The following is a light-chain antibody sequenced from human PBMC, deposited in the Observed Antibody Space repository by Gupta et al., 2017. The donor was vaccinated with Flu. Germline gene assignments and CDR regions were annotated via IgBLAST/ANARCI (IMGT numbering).Light chain of an antibody. J-gene: IGLJ2*01. CDR1: TSNYGSSF. V-gene: IGLV1-47*01. CDR2: RND. CDR3: SAWDDSLSGLVV. Sequence: VTLSFSGSTSNYGSSFVYWYQQFPVTAPKLLIFRNDQRPSGVPDRFSGSKSGTSASLAISGLRSEDEAEYYCSAWDDSLSGLVVFGGGTKLTVL.